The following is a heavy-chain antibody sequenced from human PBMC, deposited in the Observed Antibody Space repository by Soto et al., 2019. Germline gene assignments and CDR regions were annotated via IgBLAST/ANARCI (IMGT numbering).Heavy chain of an antibody. Sequence: PXXTLSLPFTVSGGSMRSYSWSWFRRPPGGRLELIGCISYTGSADCSPSLKSRISMSVDTSKNQFSMKLNSVTAADTAVYYCLRSHGGYWGQGIQVTVSS. V-gene: IGHV4-59*03. J-gene: IGHJ4*02. CDR3: LRSHGGY. CDR1: GGSMRSYS. CDR2: ISYTGSA.